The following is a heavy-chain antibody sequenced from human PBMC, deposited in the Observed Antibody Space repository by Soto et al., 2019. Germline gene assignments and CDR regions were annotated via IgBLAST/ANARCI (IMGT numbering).Heavy chain of an antibody. V-gene: IGHV1-69*01. CDR3: ARVGVGRTGTIPLYYYYGMDV. CDR2: IIPIFGTA. J-gene: IGHJ6*02. Sequence: QVQLVQSGAEVKKPGSSVKVSCKASGGTFSSYAISWVRQAPGQGLEWMGGIIPIFGTANYAQKFQGRVTITADESTSTAYMGLSSLRSEDTAVYYCARVGVGRTGTIPLYYYYGMDVWGQGTTVTVSS. CDR1: GGTFSSYA. D-gene: IGHD1-1*01.